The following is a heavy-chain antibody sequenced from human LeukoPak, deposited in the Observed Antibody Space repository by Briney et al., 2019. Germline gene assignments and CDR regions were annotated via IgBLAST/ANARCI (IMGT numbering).Heavy chain of an antibody. D-gene: IGHD6-19*01. CDR1: GFTFSDYF. Sequence: PGGSLRLSCGASGFTFSDYFMTWIRQAPGKGREWVSYISGSGSNKYYADSVKGRFTISRDNAKNSLYLHMNSLRVEDTAVYYCATSQSSVAGIVVDWGQGTLVTVSS. J-gene: IGHJ1*01. CDR3: ATSQSSVAGIVVD. CDR2: ISGSGSNK. V-gene: IGHV3-11*04.